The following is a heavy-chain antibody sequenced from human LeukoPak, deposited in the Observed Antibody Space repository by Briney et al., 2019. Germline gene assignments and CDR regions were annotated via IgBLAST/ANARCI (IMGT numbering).Heavy chain of an antibody. D-gene: IGHD3-10*01. CDR2: IIPILGIA. CDR3: ARSHFGEGTMVRGVIITAFDY. V-gene: IGHV1-69*04. J-gene: IGHJ4*02. CDR1: GGTFSSYA. Sequence: SVKVSCKSSGGTFSSYAISWVRQAPGQGLEWMGMIIPILGIANYAQKFQGRVTITAAKSPSKAYMELSSLRSEDTAVYYCARSHFGEGTMVRGVIITAFDYWGQGTLVTVSS.